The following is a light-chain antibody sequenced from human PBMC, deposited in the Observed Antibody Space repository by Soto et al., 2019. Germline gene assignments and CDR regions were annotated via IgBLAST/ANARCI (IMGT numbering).Light chain of an antibody. Sequence: DIHLNQSPSFLSASVGDRVIITCRASQDINTFLAWYQQSPGKAPKFLIYAASTLQSGVPSRFSGTGSGTEFTLTITSLQPEDFATYYCQHLSSHPYTFGQGTKLEIK. CDR3: QHLSSHPYT. V-gene: IGKV1-9*01. CDR2: AAS. CDR1: QDINTF. J-gene: IGKJ2*01.